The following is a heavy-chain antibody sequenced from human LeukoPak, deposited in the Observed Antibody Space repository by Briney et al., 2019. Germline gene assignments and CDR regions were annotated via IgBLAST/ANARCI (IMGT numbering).Heavy chain of an antibody. V-gene: IGHV3-23*01. D-gene: IGHD3-22*01. J-gene: IGHJ4*02. CDR1: GFTFSSYA. Sequence: GGSLRLSCAASGFTFSSYAMSWVRQAPGKGLEWVSAISGSGGSTYYADSVKGRFTISRDNSKNTLYLQMNSLRAEDTAVYYCARDLGTYYYDSSGLGYWGQGTLVTVSS. CDR3: ARDLGTYYYDSSGLGY. CDR2: ISGSGGST.